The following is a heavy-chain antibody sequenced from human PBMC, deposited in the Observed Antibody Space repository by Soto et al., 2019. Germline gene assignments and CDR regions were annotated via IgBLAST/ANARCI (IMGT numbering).Heavy chain of an antibody. CDR1: GGSISSGGYY. CDR2: IYYSGST. D-gene: IGHD2-21*02. J-gene: IGHJ4*02. V-gene: IGHV4-31*03. CDR3: ARRPNCGGDCRYFDY. Sequence: QVQLQESGPGLVKPSQTLSLTCTVSGGSISSGGYYWSWIRQHPGKGLEWIGYIYYSGSTYYNPSLKSRVTISVDTSKNQFSLKLSSVTAADTAVYYCARRPNCGGDCRYFDYWGQGTLVTVSS.